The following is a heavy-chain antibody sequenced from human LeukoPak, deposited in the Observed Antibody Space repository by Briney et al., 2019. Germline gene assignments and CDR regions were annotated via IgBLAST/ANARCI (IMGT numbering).Heavy chain of an antibody. V-gene: IGHV3-21*01. CDR3: ARCSGGSTYHSVDY. J-gene: IGHJ4*02. CDR2: INSSSRYI. D-gene: IGHD2-15*01. CDR1: GLTLSSYS. Sequence: GWSLRLSRVASGLTLSSYSINWVRQAPGKGLEWVSSINSSSRYIYYEDSVKGRFTISRDNAKNSLYLQMNSLRAEDTAVYYCARCSGGSTYHSVDYWGQGTLVTVSS.